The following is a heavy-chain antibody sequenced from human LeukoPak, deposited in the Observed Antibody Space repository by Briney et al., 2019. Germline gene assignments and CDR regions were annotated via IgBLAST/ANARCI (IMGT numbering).Heavy chain of an antibody. V-gene: IGHV4-31*03. CDR2: IYYSGST. CDR3: ARVGEGDYYDSSGYPLGAFDI. J-gene: IGHJ3*02. CDR1: GGSINNGGYY. Sequence: PSQTLSLTCTVSGGSINNGGYYWSWIRQHPGKGLEWIGYIYYSGSTNYNPSLKSRVTISVDTSKNQFSLKLSSVTAADTAVYYCARVGEGDYYDSSGYPLGAFDIWGQRTMVTVSS. D-gene: IGHD3-22*01.